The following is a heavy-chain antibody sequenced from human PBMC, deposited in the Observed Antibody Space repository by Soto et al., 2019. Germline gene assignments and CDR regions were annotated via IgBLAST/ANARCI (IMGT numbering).Heavy chain of an antibody. CDR2: ISDYNGNI. Sequence: QVQLVQSGAEVKKPGASVKVSCKASGYTFTSYAISWVRQAPGQGLEWMGWISDYNGNINYAQKLQGRVTMTTDKPTSTAYMELRSLKSDDTAVYYCAIDSPPPREWGQGTLVTVSS. J-gene: IGHJ4*02. CDR1: GYTFTSYA. V-gene: IGHV1-18*01. CDR3: AIDSPPPRE.